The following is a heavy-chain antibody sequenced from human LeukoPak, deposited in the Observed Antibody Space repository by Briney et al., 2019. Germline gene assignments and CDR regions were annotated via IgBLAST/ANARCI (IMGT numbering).Heavy chain of an antibody. CDR3: ARQTGSGLFILP. V-gene: IGHV4-39*01. Sequence: SETLSLTCTVSGGSLSSSAYHWGWIRQPPGKGLEWIGSIYYSGNTYYNASLKSQVSISIDTSKNQFSLRLTSVTAADTAVYYCARQTGSGLFILPGGQGTLVTVSS. J-gene: IGHJ4*02. CDR1: GGSLSSSAYH. CDR2: IYYSGNT. D-gene: IGHD3/OR15-3a*01.